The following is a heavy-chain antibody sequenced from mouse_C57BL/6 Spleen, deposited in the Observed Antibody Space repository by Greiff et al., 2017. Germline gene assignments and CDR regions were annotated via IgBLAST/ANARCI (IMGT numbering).Heavy chain of an antibody. CDR3: TRKRDYDGDWYFDV. J-gene: IGHJ1*03. CDR1: GYTFTDYY. D-gene: IGHD2-3*01. Sequence: VQLQQSGPVLVKPGASVKMSCKASGYTFTDYYMNWVKQSHGKSLEWIGVINPYNGGTSYNKKFKGKATLTVDKSSSTDYMELNSLTSEDSAVYYCTRKRDYDGDWYFDVWCTGTTVTVSS. V-gene: IGHV1-19*01. CDR2: INPYNGGT.